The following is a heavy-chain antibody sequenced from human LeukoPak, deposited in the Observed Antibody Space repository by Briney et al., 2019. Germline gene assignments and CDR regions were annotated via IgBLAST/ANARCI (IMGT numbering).Heavy chain of an antibody. D-gene: IGHD6-13*01. V-gene: IGHV1-46*01. CDR3: ARAPAVSSHYFDY. CDR2: INPSGGST. CDR1: GYTFTSYY. J-gene: IGHJ4*02. Sequence: ASVKVSCKASGYTFTSYYLHWVRQAPGQGLEWMGIINPSGGSTDYAQKFQGRVAMTRDTSTSTVYMELSSLRPEDTAVYYCARAPAVSSHYFDYWGQGTLVTVSS.